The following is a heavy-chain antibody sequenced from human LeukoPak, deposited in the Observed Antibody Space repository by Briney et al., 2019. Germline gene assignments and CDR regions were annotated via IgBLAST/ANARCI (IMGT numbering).Heavy chain of an antibody. Sequence: GGSLRLSCAASGFTFSGYSMNWVRQAPGKGLEWVSYISKSSSTIYYADSVKGRFTISRDNAKNSLYLQMNSLRAEDTAVYYCAKGYPVPPWEERDDYWGQGTLVTVSS. CDR1: GFTFSGYS. D-gene: IGHD1-26*01. J-gene: IGHJ4*02. CDR2: ISKSSSTI. V-gene: IGHV3-48*01. CDR3: AKGYPVPPWEERDDY.